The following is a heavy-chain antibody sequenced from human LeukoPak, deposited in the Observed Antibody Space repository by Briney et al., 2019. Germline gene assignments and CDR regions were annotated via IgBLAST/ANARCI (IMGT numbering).Heavy chain of an antibody. D-gene: IGHD6-19*01. CDR1: GGSISSYY. Sequence: SETLSLTCTVSGGSISSYYWSWIRQPPGKGLEWIGYIYYSGSTNYNPSLKSRVTISVDTSKNQFSLKLSSVTAADTAVYYCAIRSKTGYSSGWSYFDYWGQGTLVTVSS. CDR3: AIRSKTGYSSGWSYFDY. J-gene: IGHJ4*02. CDR2: IYYSGST. V-gene: IGHV4-59*08.